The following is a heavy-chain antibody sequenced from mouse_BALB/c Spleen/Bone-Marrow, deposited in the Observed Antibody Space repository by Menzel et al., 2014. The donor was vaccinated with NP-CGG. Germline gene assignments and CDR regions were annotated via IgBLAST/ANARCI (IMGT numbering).Heavy chain of an antibody. CDR2: INPNNGGT. CDR1: GYTFTEYT. Sequence: EVQLQQSGPELVKPGASEKISCKPSGYTFTEYTMHWVKQSHGKSLEWTGGINPNNGGTSYNQKFKGKATLTVDKSSSTAYMQLRTLTSEDSAVYYCARSNMITDYCDYWGQGTTLTVSS. CDR3: ARSNMITDYCDY. V-gene: IGHV1-18*01. J-gene: IGHJ2*01. D-gene: IGHD2-4*01.